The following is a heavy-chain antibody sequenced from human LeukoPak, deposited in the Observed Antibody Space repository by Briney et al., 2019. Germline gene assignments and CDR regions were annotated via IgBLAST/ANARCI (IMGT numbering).Heavy chain of an antibody. CDR3: ARTGGYMVWGVQNWFDP. Sequence: SETLSLTCAVSGYSISNGYYWVWIRQPPGRGLEWIGSLYHSDSAYYNTSLRSRVSMSVDTSKNQFSLTLSFVTAADTAVYYCARTGGYMVWGVQNWFDPWGQGTLVTVSS. CDR2: LYHSDSA. V-gene: IGHV4-38-2*01. J-gene: IGHJ5*02. CDR1: GYSISNGYY. D-gene: IGHD3-10*01.